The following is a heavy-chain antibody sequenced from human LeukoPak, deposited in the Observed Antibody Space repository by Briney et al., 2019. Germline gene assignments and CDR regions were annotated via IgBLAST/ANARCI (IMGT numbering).Heavy chain of an antibody. J-gene: IGHJ4*02. D-gene: IGHD5-24*01. CDR2: INPNSGGT. V-gene: IGHV1-2*04. CDR3: ARSGDPNPPFDY. Sequence: ASVKVSCKASGYTFTGYYMHWVRQAPGQGLEWMGWINPNSGGTNYAQKFQGWVTMTRDTPISTAYMELSRLRSDDTAVYYCARSGDPNPPFDYWGQGTLVTVSS. CDR1: GYTFTGYY.